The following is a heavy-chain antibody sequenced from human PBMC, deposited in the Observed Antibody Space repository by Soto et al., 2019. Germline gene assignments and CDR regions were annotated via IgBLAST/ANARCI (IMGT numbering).Heavy chain of an antibody. CDR3: ARQPTMVRAVYHYYYGMDV. V-gene: IGHV5-51*01. J-gene: IGHJ6*02. CDR1: GYSFTSYW. D-gene: IGHD3-10*01. CDR2: IYPGDSDT. Sequence: GESLKISCKGSGYSFTSYWIGGVRQMPGKGLEWMGIIYPGDSDTGYSPSFQGQVTISADKSISTAYLQWSSLKASDTAMYYCARQPTMVRAVYHYYYGMDVWGQGTTVTVSS.